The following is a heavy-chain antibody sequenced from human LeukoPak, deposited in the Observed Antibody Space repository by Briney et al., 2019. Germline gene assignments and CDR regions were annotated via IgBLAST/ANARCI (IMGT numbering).Heavy chain of an antibody. D-gene: IGHD5-18*01. Sequence: SETLSLTCTVSGGSISSSSYYRGWIRQPPGKGLEWIGSIYYSGSTYYNPSLKSRVTISVDTSKNQFSLKLSSVTAADTAVYYCARVGVIQLWLIDYWGQGTLVTVSS. CDR3: ARVGVIQLWLIDY. CDR2: IYYSGST. V-gene: IGHV4-39*07. CDR1: GGSISSSSYY. J-gene: IGHJ4*02.